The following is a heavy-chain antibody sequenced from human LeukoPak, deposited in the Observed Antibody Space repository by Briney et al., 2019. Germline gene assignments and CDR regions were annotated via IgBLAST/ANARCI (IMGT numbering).Heavy chain of an antibody. CDR1: GGSISSSNS. CDR2: IYHSRST. Sequence: SETLSLTCAVSGGSISSSNSWSWLRPPPGKGLEWIWEIYHSRSTNYNPPLKSRVTISVDKSKNQFSLKMSSVTAADTAVYYCARTLFIAVAYGMDVWGKGTTVTVSS. V-gene: IGHV4-4*02. J-gene: IGHJ6*04. CDR3: ARTLFIAVAYGMDV. D-gene: IGHD6-19*01.